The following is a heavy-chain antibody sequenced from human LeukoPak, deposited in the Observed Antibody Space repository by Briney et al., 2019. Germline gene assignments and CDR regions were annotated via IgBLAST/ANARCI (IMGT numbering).Heavy chain of an antibody. D-gene: IGHD2-2*01. Sequence: GRSLRLSCAASGFTFSSYGMHWVRQAPGRGLEWVAVIWSDGSSEKYADSVKGRFTISRDNSKNTLYLQMNSLRAEDTALYYCAKGLYCRSTSCYFENYYYYYMNVWGKGTTVTVSS. V-gene: IGHV3-33*06. CDR2: IWSDGSSE. CDR1: GFTFSSYG. CDR3: AKGLYCRSTSCYFENYYYYYMNV. J-gene: IGHJ6*03.